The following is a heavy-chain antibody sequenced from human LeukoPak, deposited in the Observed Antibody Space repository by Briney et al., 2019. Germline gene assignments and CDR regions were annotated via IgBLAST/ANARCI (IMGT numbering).Heavy chain of an antibody. Sequence: ASVKVSCKASGGTFSSYAISWVRQAPGQGLEWMGGIIPIFGTANYAQKFQGRVTITADESTSTAYMELSSLRSEDTAVYYCAREGNPRAGGASWAGAVGYYYYYMDVWGKGTTVTVSS. D-gene: IGHD3-16*01. V-gene: IGHV1-69*13. CDR3: AREGNPRAGGASWAGAVGYYYYYMDV. CDR2: IIPIFGTA. CDR1: GGTFSSYA. J-gene: IGHJ6*03.